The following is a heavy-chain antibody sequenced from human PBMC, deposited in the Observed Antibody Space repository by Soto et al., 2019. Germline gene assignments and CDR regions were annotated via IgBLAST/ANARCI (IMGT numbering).Heavy chain of an antibody. CDR3: ASCLVTTYFYYYGMDV. Sequence: ASVKVSCKASGGTFSRYSISWVRQAPGQGLEWMGGIVPVFGTTNYAQKFQGRVTITADESTSTVYMELSSLTSDDTAVYYCASCLVTTYFYYYGMDVWGQGTTVTVSS. J-gene: IGHJ6*02. CDR2: IVPVFGTT. V-gene: IGHV1-69*13. CDR1: GGTFSRYS. D-gene: IGHD4-17*01.